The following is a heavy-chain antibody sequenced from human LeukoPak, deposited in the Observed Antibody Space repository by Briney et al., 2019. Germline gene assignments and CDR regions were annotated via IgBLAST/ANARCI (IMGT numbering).Heavy chain of an antibody. D-gene: IGHD3-3*01. CDR2: IKQDGSEK. CDR1: GFTFSSYW. J-gene: IGHJ5*02. CDR3: AKDHRYYDFWSGP. Sequence: GGSLRLSCAASGFTFSSYWMSWVRQAPGKGLEWVANIKQDGSEKYYVDSVKGRFTISRDNSKNTLYLQMNSLRAEDTAVYYCAKDHRYYDFWSGPWGQGTLVTVSS. V-gene: IGHV3-7*03.